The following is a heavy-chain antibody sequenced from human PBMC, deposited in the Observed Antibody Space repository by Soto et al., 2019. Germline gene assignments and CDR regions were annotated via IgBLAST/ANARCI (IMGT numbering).Heavy chain of an antibody. CDR2: MNPNSGNT. J-gene: IGHJ4*02. CDR1: GYTFTSYD. CDR3: ARGSTFGVVIPPLHLGEFVDQNSAYYLDY. Sequence: QVQLVQSGAEVKKPGASVKVSCKASGYTFTSYDINWVRQATGQGLEWMGWMNPNSGNTGYAQKFQGRVTMTRNTSTGTDYIELSSLRSEDTAVYYCARGSTFGVVIPPLHLGEFVDQNSAYYLDYWGQGTLVTVSS. V-gene: IGHV1-8*01. D-gene: IGHD3-3*01.